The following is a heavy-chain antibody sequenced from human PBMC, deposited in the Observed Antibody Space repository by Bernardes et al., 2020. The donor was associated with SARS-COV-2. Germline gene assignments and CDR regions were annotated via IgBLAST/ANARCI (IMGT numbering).Heavy chain of an antibody. CDR2: IHYSGST. V-gene: IGHV4-39*01. CDR3: ARHIRTCTRGVCYTYYYYGLDV. Sequence: SETLSLTSTVPCGSISRSYNYRGWIRQPPGTGLVWMGSIHYSGSTDYNPSLKSRVTISVDKSKNQFSLKLSSVTAADTAVYYCARHIRTCTRGVCYTYYYYGLDVWGQGSTVTVSS. CDR1: CGSISRSYNY. D-gene: IGHD2-8*01. J-gene: IGHJ6*02.